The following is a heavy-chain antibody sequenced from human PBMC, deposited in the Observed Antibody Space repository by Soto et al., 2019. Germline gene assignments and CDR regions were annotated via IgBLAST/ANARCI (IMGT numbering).Heavy chain of an antibody. V-gene: IGHV4-61*08. CDR3: ARGDRLLTVYDY. CDR1: GDSVNSGDSY. Sequence: PSETLSLTCTVSGDSVNSGDSYWSWIRQPPGKGLEWIGYFYHTGSSNYNPSLKSRATISLDTSKNQFSLHLSSVTAADTAVYYCARGDRLLTVYDYWGQGTLVTVSS. CDR2: FYHTGSS. D-gene: IGHD7-27*01. J-gene: IGHJ4*02.